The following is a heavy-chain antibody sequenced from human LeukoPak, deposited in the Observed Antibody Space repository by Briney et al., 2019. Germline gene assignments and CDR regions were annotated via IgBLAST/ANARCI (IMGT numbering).Heavy chain of an antibody. J-gene: IGHJ5*02. CDR2: FDPDDGET. CDR1: GYMLTEVS. V-gene: IGHV1-24*01. CDR3: AAERELIS. D-gene: IGHD1-26*01. Sequence: ASVKVSCKVPGYMLTEVSIHWVRQVPGKGLEGMGSFDPDDGETIYAQKFQGRLSMTEDTSAATAYMELSSLRSEDAAVYFCAAERELISWGQGTLVTVSS.